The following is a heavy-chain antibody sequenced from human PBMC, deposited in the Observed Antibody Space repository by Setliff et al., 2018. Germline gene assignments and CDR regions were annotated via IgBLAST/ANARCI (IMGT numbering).Heavy chain of an antibody. V-gene: IGHV3-66*02. Sequence: GGSLRLSCAASGFTVSVNYMSWVRQAPGQGLEWVSVIYSSGDTYTADAVRGRFIISRDNSKNMVYLQRNSMRSEDTALDYCARSGDPKSAFERYLFDWGQGTLVTVSS. CDR1: GFTVSVNY. CDR2: IYSSGDT. J-gene: IGHJ4*02. D-gene: IGHD1-1*01. CDR3: ARSGDPKSAFERYLFD.